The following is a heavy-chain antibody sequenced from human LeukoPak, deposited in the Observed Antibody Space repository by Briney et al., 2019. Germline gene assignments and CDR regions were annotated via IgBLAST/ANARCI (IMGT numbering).Heavy chain of an antibody. V-gene: IGHV4-59*01. CDR1: GGSISSYY. D-gene: IGHD6-13*01. CDR3: ATGRRQQLNSFDP. J-gene: IGHJ5*02. Sequence: SETLSLTCTVSGGSISSYYRSWIRQPPGKGLEWIGYIYYSGSTNYNPSLKSRVTISVDTSKNQFSLKLSSVTAADTAVYYCATGRRQQLNSFDPWGQGTLVTVSS. CDR2: IYYSGST.